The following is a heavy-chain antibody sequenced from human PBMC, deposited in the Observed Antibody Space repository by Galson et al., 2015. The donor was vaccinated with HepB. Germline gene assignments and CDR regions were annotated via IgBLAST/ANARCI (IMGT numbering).Heavy chain of an antibody. CDR1: GGSFSGYY. D-gene: IGHD6-13*01. Sequence: SETLSLTCAAYGGSFSGYYWSWIRQPPGKGLEWIGEINHSGSTNYNPSLKSRVTISVDTSKNQFSLKLSSVTAADTAVYYCARDIAAAGELNIRGAFDYWGQGTLVTVSS. V-gene: IGHV4-34*01. CDR2: INHSGST. J-gene: IGHJ4*02. CDR3: ARDIAAAGELNIRGAFDY.